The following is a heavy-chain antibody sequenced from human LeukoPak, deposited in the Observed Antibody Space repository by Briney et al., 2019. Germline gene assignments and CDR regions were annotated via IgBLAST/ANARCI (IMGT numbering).Heavy chain of an antibody. CDR3: ARGTYYDILTGYYKEGYYYGMDV. D-gene: IGHD3-9*01. CDR2: MNPNSGNT. Sequence: GASVKVSCKASGYTFTSYDINWVRQATGQGLEWMGWMNPNSGNTGYAQKFQGRVTMTRNTSISTAYMELSSLRSEDTAVYYCARGTYYDILTGYYKEGYYYGMDVWGQGTTVTVSS. J-gene: IGHJ6*02. CDR1: GYTFTSYD. V-gene: IGHV1-8*01.